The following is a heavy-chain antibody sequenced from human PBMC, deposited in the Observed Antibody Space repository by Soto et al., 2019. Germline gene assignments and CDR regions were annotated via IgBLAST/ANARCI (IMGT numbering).Heavy chain of an antibody. Sequence: VQLVASGGGVVQPGRSLRLSCAASGFTFSSYAMHRVRQAPGKGLEWVAGISYDGSNKYYADSVKGRFTISRDNSKNTMYLQMNSLRAEDTAVYYCARDRAHAARATYYYYYYGMDVWGQGTTVTVSS. D-gene: IGHD6-6*01. J-gene: IGHJ6*02. CDR2: ISYDGSNK. V-gene: IGHV3-30-3*01. CDR3: ARDRAHAARATYYYYYYGMDV. CDR1: GFTFSSYA.